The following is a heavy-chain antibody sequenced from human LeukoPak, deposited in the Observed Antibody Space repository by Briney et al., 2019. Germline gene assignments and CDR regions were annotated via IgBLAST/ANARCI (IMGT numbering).Heavy chain of an antibody. D-gene: IGHD4-17*01. CDR2: IRYDGSNK. Sequence: GGSLRLSCAASGFTFSSYGMHWVRQAPGKGLEWVAFIRYDGSNKYYADSVKGRFTISRDNSKNTLYLQMNSLRAEDTAVYYCAKDDTSTVTTVDYWGQGTLVTVSS. V-gene: IGHV3-30*02. CDR1: GFTFSSYG. J-gene: IGHJ4*02. CDR3: AKDDTSTVTTVDY.